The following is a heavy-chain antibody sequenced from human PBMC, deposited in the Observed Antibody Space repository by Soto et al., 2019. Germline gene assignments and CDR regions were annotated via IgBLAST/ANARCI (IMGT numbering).Heavy chain of an antibody. D-gene: IGHD4-4*01. Sequence: GGSLRLSCAASGFIFSDHYMDWVRQAPGKGLEWVGRSANKADSYTTEYGASVKGRFTISRDGSKNSLYLQMNSLKKEDKAVYYCHRADFSKWNHVPHFGSWGQGTLVT. CDR3: HRADFSKWNHVPHFGS. V-gene: IGHV3-72*01. CDR1: GFIFSDHY. J-gene: IGHJ4*02. CDR2: SANKADSYTT.